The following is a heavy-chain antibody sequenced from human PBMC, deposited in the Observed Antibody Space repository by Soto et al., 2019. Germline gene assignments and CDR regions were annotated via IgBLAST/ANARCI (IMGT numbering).Heavy chain of an antibody. CDR2: ISSDGHHQ. J-gene: IGHJ4*02. CDR1: GFSFNYYA. D-gene: IGHD3-22*01. V-gene: IGHV3-30*03. Sequence: GGSLRLACATSGFSFNYYAMCWVRQAPGQGLEWVAIISSDGHHQFYLDNLRGRFTVSRDNSKNTLYLQMNSLRPEDTAVYYCSRGTYYPQSSGLHADYWGPGTVVTVSS. CDR3: SRGTYYPQSSGLHADY.